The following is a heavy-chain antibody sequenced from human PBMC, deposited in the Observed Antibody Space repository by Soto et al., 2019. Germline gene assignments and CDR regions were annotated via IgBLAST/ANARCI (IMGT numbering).Heavy chain of an antibody. V-gene: IGHV4-34*01. CDR3: ARGTIVLMVYAPGGWFDP. D-gene: IGHD2-8*01. Sequence: SETLSLTCAVYGGSFSGYYWSWIRQPPGKGLEWIGEINHSGSTNYNPSLKSRVTISVDTSKNQFSLKLSSVTAADTAVYYCARGTIVLMVYAPGGWFDPWGQGTLVTVSS. CDR2: INHSGST. J-gene: IGHJ5*02. CDR1: GGSFSGYY.